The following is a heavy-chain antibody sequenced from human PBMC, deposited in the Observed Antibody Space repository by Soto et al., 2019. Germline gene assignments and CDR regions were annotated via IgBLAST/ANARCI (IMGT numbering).Heavy chain of an antibody. J-gene: IGHJ4*02. Sequence: ESLPLTCAVYGGSLSGYYWRWIRQPPGKALEWIGEFNHSGDTNYNPSLKSRVTISADTSKNQVFLNMSSVTAADTAMYYCARHHVRGRTIAGSAEFWGQGTLVP. CDR1: GGSLSGYY. CDR3: ARHHVRGRTIAGSAEF. D-gene: IGHD1-20*01. V-gene: IGHV4-34*01. CDR2: FNHSGDT.